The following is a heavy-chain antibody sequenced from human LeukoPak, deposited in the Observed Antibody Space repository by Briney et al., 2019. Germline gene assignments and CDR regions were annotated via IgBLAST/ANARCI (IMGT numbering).Heavy chain of an antibody. D-gene: IGHD6-13*01. Sequence: GKSLRLSCAAAGFTFSSYCMHWVRRVPGKWRGWVAVIRTDGSNKYYADSVKGRFTISRDNSKNTLYLQMNSLRAEDTGVYYCARGGDGIAAATLWYFDYWGQGTLVTVSS. CDR2: IRTDGSNK. J-gene: IGHJ4*02. CDR1: GFTFSSYC. CDR3: ARGGDGIAAATLWYFDY. V-gene: IGHV3-33*01.